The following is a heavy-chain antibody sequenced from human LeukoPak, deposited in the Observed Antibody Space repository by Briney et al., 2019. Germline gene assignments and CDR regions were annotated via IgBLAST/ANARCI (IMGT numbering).Heavy chain of an antibody. J-gene: IGHJ4*02. V-gene: IGHV4-4*07. Sequence: PSETLSLTCTVSGDSISDYYWSWIRQPAGKGLEWIGRIYTSGSTNFNPSLTSRVTMSVDTSKNQFSLKLSSVTAADTAVYYCARSRTPNFYDSSFDYWGQGTLVTVSS. CDR2: IYTSGST. CDR1: GDSISDYY. CDR3: ARSRTPNFYDSSFDY. D-gene: IGHD3-22*01.